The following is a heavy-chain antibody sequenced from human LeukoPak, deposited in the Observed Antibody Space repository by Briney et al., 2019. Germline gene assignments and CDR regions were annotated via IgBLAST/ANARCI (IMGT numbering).Heavy chain of an antibody. CDR2: IIPILGIA. Sequence: SVKVSCKASGGTFSSYAISWVRQAPGQGLEWMGRIIPILGIANYAQKFQGRVTITADKSTSTAYMELSSLRSEDTAVYYCARGPYSSSWKNWFDPWGQGTLVTVSS. CDR1: GGTFSSYA. V-gene: IGHV1-69*04. J-gene: IGHJ5*02. D-gene: IGHD6-13*01. CDR3: ARGPYSSSWKNWFDP.